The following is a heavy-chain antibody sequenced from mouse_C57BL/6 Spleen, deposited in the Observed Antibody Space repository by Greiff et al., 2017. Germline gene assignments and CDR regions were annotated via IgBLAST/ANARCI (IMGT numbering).Heavy chain of an antibody. J-gene: IGHJ4*01. D-gene: IGHD2-4*01. Sequence: VKLMESGAELVRPGASVTLSCKASGYTFTDYEMHWVKQTPVHGLEWIGAIDPETGGTAYNQKFKGKAILTADKSSSTAYMELRSLTSEDSAVYYCTDYYDYGYAMDYWGQGTSVTVSS. V-gene: IGHV1-15*01. CDR3: TDYYDYGYAMDY. CDR2: IDPETGGT. CDR1: GYTFTDYE.